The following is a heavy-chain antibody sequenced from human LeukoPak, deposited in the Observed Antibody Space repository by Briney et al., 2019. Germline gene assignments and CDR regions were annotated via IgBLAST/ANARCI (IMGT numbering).Heavy chain of an antibody. D-gene: IGHD3-22*01. CDR2: ISGSGGST. V-gene: IGHV3-23*01. Sequence: PGGSLRLSWAAAWFTFSSNAMRWVRQAPGKGLEWVSGISGSGGSTYYADSVKGRFTISRDNSKNTLYLQMNSLRADDTAVYYCAKSRPYDSSGAYDYWGQGTLVTVSS. CDR1: WFTFSSNA. CDR3: AKSRPYDSSGAYDY. J-gene: IGHJ4*02.